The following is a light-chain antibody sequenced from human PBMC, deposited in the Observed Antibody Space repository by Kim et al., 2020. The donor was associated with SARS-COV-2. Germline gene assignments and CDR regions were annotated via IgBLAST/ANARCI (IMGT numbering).Light chain of an antibody. J-gene: IGLJ3*02. CDR1: SSNIGAGYD. Sequence: QRVTNSGTGSSSNIGAGYDVNWYQQLPGTAPKLLICGNSNRPSGVPDRFSGSKSGTSASLAITGLQAEDEADYYCQSYDSSLSGWVFGGGTQLTVL. V-gene: IGLV1-40*01. CDR3: QSYDSSLSGWV. CDR2: GNS.